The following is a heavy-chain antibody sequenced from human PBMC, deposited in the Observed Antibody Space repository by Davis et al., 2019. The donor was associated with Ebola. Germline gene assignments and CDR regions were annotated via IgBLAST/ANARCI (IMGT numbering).Heavy chain of an antibody. V-gene: IGHV3-23*01. D-gene: IGHD4-23*01. CDR2: ISGSSGAT. J-gene: IGHJ6*02. CDR3: AKDWPTTVVSQDPLDGMDV. Sequence: PGGSLRLSCAASGFTFTSYTMYWVRQAPGKGLEWVSTISGSSGATYFADSVKGRFTISRDNAKNTLSLQMNSLRVEDTAVYYCAKDWPTTVVSQDPLDGMDVWGQGTTVTVSS. CDR1: GFTFTSYT.